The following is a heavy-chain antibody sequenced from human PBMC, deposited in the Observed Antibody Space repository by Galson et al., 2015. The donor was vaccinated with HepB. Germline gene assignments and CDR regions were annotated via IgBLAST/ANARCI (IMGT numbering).Heavy chain of an antibody. CDR2: ISYDGSNK. D-gene: IGHD2-2*02. CDR3: AKLEMSDIVVVPAAIHHDAFGI. J-gene: IGHJ3*02. CDR1: GFTFSSYG. Sequence: SLRLSCAASGFTFSSYGMHWVRQAPGKGLEWVAVISYDGSNKYYADSVKGRFTISRDNSKNTLYLQMNSLRAEDTAVYYCAKLEMSDIVVVPAAIHHDAFGIWGQGTMVTVSS. V-gene: IGHV3-30*18.